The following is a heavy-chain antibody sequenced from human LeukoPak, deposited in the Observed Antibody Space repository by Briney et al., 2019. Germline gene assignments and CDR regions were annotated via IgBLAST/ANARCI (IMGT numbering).Heavy chain of an antibody. D-gene: IGHD6-13*01. Sequence: KTSETLSLTCTVSGGSISSYYSSWIRQPPGKGLEWIGYIYTSGSTNYNPSLKSRVTISVDTSKNQFTLKLSSVTAADTAVYYCASVTSYSSSWYVVAEYFQHWGQGTLVTVSS. CDR2: IYTSGST. CDR3: ASVTSYSSSWYVVAEYFQH. J-gene: IGHJ1*01. CDR1: GGSISSYY. V-gene: IGHV4-4*09.